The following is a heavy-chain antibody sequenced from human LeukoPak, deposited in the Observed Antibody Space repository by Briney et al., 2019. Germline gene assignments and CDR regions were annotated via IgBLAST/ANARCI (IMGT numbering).Heavy chain of an antibody. Sequence: PGGSLRLSCAASGFTFSSYAMNWVRQAPGKGLEWVSVIYTGGSPYYADSVKGRFTISRDTSKNTLYLQMNSLRAEDTAVYYCARGGGYGDFDYWGQGTLVTVSS. CDR2: IYTGGSP. J-gene: IGHJ4*02. CDR3: ARGGGYGDFDY. D-gene: IGHD4-17*01. V-gene: IGHV3-53*01. CDR1: GFTFSSYA.